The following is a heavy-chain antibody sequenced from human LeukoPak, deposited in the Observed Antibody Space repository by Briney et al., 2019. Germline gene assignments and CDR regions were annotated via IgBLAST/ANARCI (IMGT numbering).Heavy chain of an antibody. Sequence: SETLSLTCTVSGGSISSYYWSWIRQPPGKGLEWIGYIYYSGSTNYNPSLKSRVTISVDTSKNQFSLKLSSVTAADTAVYYCARGYGGYPYYYYYYMDVWGKGTTVTISS. D-gene: IGHD5-12*01. CDR2: IYYSGST. CDR1: GGSISSYY. V-gene: IGHV4-59*01. J-gene: IGHJ6*03. CDR3: ARGYGGYPYYYYYYMDV.